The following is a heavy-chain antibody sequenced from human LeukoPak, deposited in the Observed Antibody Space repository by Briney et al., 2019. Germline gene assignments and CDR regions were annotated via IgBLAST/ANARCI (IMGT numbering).Heavy chain of an antibody. V-gene: IGHV1-69*13. D-gene: IGHD3-10*01. Sequence: ASVKVSCKASGGTFSSYAFSWVRQAPGQGLEWMGGIILIFGTTNYAQRFQGRVTITADESTSTAYMELSSLRSEDTAVYYCARGHYYYGSGSYEPLYLYFDYWGQGTLVTVSS. J-gene: IGHJ4*02. CDR3: ARGHYYYGSGSYEPLYLYFDY. CDR2: IILIFGTT. CDR1: GGTFSSYA.